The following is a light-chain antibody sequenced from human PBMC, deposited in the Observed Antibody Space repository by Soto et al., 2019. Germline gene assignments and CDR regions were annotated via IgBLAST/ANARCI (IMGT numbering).Light chain of an antibody. CDR3: QQDNNWPPWA. J-gene: IGKJ1*01. V-gene: IGKV3-15*01. CDR1: QSVSSN. CDR2: GAS. Sequence: EIVMTQSPATLSVSPGERATLSCRASQSVSSNLAWYQQKPGRAPRLLIYGASTRVTGGPARFSGSGSGTELTLTISSLQSEDFAVYYCQQDNNWPPWAFGQGTKVEIK.